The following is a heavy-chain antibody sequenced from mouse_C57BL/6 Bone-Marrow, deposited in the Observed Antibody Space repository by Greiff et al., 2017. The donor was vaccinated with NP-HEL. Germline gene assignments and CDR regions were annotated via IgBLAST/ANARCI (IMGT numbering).Heavy chain of an antibody. CDR1: GFTFSSYG. V-gene: IGHV5-6*01. CDR3: ASYYYGTEGFAY. CDR2: ISSGGSYT. D-gene: IGHD1-1*01. Sequence: EVKLVESGGDLVKPGGSLKLSCAASGFTFSSYGMSWVRQTPDKRLEWVATISSGGSYTYYPDSVKGRFTISRDNAKNTLYLQMSSLKSEDTAMYYCASYYYGTEGFAYWGQGTLVTVSA. J-gene: IGHJ3*01.